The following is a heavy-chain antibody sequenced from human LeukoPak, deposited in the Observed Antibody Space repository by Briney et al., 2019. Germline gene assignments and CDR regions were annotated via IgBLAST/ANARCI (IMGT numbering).Heavy chain of an antibody. CDR1: GFTFSSYE. J-gene: IGHJ4*02. D-gene: IGHD3-16*01. CDR3: ARGGGGYYFDY. CDR2: ISSSGSTI. V-gene: IGHV3-48*03. Sequence: GGSLRLSCAASGFTFSSYEMNWVRQAPGQGLEWVSYISSSGSTIYYADSVKGRFTNSRDNAKNSLYLQMNSLRAEDTAVYYCARGGGGYYFDYWGQGTLVTVSS.